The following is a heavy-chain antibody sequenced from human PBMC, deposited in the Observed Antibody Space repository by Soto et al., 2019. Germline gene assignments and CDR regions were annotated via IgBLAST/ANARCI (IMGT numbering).Heavy chain of an antibody. J-gene: IGHJ3*02. CDR3: TTERIVGATFLDAFDI. Sequence: PGGSLRLSCAASGFNFSNAWMNWVRQAPGKGLEWVGRIKSKTDGGTTDYAAPVKGRFTISRDDSKNTLYLQMNSLKTEDTAVYYCTTERIVGATFLDAFDIWGQGTMVTVSS. V-gene: IGHV3-15*07. CDR1: GFNFSNAW. CDR2: IKSKTDGGTT. D-gene: IGHD1-26*01.